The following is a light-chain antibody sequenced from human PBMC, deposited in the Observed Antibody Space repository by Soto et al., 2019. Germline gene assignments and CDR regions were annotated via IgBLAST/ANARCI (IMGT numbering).Light chain of an antibody. CDR3: AAWDDSLSGPNWV. V-gene: IGLV1-47*01. CDR2: RNN. CDR1: SSNIGSNY. Sequence: QSVLTQPPSASGTPGQRVTISCSGSSSNIGSNYVYWYQQLPGTAPKLLIYRNNQRPSRVPDRFSGSKSGTSASLAISGLRSEDEADYYCAAWDDSLSGPNWVFGGGTKVTVL. J-gene: IGLJ3*02.